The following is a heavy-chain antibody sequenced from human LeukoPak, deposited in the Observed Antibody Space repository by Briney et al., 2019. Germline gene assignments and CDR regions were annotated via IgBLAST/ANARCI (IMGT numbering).Heavy chain of an antibody. J-gene: IGHJ4*02. CDR3: ATIEGAAGDY. Sequence: GGSLRLSCAASGFIFSNFWMSWVRQAPGKGLECVAIIKQDGSEKYYVDSVKGRFTISRDNAKNSLYLQMNSLRAEDTAVYYCATIEGAAGDYWGQGTLVTVSS. V-gene: IGHV3-7*01. D-gene: IGHD6-13*01. CDR2: IKQDGSEK. CDR1: GFIFSNFW.